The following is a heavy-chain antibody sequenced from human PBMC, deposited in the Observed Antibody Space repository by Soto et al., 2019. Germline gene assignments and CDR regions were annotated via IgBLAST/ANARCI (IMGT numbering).Heavy chain of an antibody. D-gene: IGHD4-17*01. CDR3: ARAHLNDYGDSVAFDI. Sequence: QVQLQESGPGLVKPSQTLSLTCTVSGGSISSGDYYWSWIRHPQGKGLEGIGYICYSGSTYYNPSLKSRVTISVDTSKNQFSLKLSSVTAADTAVYYCARAHLNDYGDSVAFDIWGQGTMVTVSS. V-gene: IGHV4-30-4*01. CDR2: ICYSGST. J-gene: IGHJ3*02. CDR1: GGSISSGDYY.